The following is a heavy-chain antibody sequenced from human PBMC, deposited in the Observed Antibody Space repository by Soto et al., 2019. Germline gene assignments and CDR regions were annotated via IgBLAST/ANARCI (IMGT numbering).Heavy chain of an antibody. V-gene: IGHV4-30-2*01. Sequence: SETLSLTCAVSGGSIDSTDYSLTWIRQPPGKGLEWIGYVSHRGTAYSIPSLKGRLTLSMDSSPTQFSLKLTSVTAADSAVYYCARIHWSQSSLDYWGRGILVTVSS. J-gene: IGHJ4*02. CDR2: VSHRGTA. CDR3: ARIHWSQSSLDY. D-gene: IGHD6-19*01. CDR1: GGSIDSTDYS.